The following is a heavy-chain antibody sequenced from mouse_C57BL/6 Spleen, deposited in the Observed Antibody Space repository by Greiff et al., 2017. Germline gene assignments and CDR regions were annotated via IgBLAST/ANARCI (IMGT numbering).Heavy chain of an antibody. V-gene: IGHV1-42*01. CDR3: ASGLYYFDY. J-gene: IGHJ2*01. Sequence: VHVKQSGPELVKPGASVKISCKASGYSFTGYYMNWVKQSPEKSLEWIGEINPSTGGTTYNQKFKAKATLTVDKSSSTAYMQLKSLTSEDSAVYYCASGLYYFDYWGQGTTLTVSS. CDR1: GYSFTGYY. CDR2: INPSTGGT. D-gene: IGHD3-1*01.